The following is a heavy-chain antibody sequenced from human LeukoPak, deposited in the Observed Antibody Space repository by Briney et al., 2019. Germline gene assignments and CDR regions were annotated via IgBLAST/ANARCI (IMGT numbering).Heavy chain of an antibody. Sequence: ATVKISCKASGYTFTDYYLHWVKQAPANGLDWLGSVDPEDGETIYAEKFQGRVTITADTSTDTDYMELRSLRSEDTAVYYCATVNRRGRWLRFLGHYYYMDVWGNGTPVSASS. J-gene: IGHJ6*03. CDR1: GYTFTDYY. D-gene: IGHD3-3*01. V-gene: IGHV1-69-2*01. CDR3: ATVNRRGRWLRFLGHYYYMDV. CDR2: VDPEDGET.